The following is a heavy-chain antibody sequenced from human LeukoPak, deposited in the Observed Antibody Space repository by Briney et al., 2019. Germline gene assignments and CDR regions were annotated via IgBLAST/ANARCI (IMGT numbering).Heavy chain of an antibody. CDR2: ISSSSSTI. CDR3: ARGSTYYDSSGQVPFDY. J-gene: IGHJ4*02. D-gene: IGHD3-22*01. CDR1: GFTFSTYS. Sequence: GGSLRLSCAASGFTFSTYSMNWVRQAPGKGLEWVSYISSSSSTIYYADSVKGRFTISRDNAKNSLYLQMNSLRAEDTAVYYCARGSTYYDSSGQVPFDYWGQGTLVTVS. V-gene: IGHV3-48*01.